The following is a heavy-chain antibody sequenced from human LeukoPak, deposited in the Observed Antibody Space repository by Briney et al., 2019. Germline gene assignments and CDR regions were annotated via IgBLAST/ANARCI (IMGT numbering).Heavy chain of an antibody. J-gene: IGHJ4*02. Sequence: GSLRLSXAASGFTFSFYAMSWVRRAPGKGLEWVSSISSSGDVTFYTDPVKGRVTISRDNSKNTLYLQINSLRAEDTAIYYCAKGRPNYYESNGHYYKRDGDYWGQGTLVTVSS. CDR3: AKGRPNYYESNGHYYKRDGDY. V-gene: IGHV3-23*01. CDR2: ISSSGDVT. D-gene: IGHD3-22*01. CDR1: GFTFSFYA.